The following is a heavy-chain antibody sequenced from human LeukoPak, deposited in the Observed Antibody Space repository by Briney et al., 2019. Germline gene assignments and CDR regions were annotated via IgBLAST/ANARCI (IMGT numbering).Heavy chain of an antibody. J-gene: IGHJ6*03. D-gene: IGHD3-10*01. CDR2: INHSGST. CDR3: ARFPRGSRVWNYMDV. V-gene: IGHV4-34*01. CDR1: GGSFSGYC. Sequence: SETLSLTCAVYGGSFSGYCWSWIRQPPGKGLEWIGEINHSGSTNYSPSLKSRVTISVATPKTQSSLKLSSVTAADTAVYYCARFPRGSRVWNYMDVWGKGTTVTVSS.